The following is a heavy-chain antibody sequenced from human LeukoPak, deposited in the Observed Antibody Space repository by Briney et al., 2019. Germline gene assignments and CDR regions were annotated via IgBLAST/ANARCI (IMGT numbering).Heavy chain of an antibody. CDR2: IDSSDSYT. J-gene: IGHJ4*02. Sequence: GESLKIFCKASGYSFTSNCITWVRQMPGKGLEWMVRIDSSDSYTNYSPSFQGHVTISVDKSISTAYLQWSSLKASDIAIYYCASGSSSSWYDYWGQGTLVTVSS. V-gene: IGHV5-10-1*01. CDR3: ASGSSSSWYDY. CDR1: GYSFTSNC. D-gene: IGHD6-13*01.